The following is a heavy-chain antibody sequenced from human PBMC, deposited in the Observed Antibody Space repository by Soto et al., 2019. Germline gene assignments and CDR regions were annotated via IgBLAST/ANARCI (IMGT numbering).Heavy chain of an antibody. CDR1: GFTFSGSA. Sequence: GGSLRLSCAASGFTFSGSAMHWVRQASGKGLEWVGRIRIKANSYATAYAASVKGRFTISRDDSKNTAYLQMNSLKTEDTAVYYCTRSGGGKDYWGQGTLVTVSS. J-gene: IGHJ4*02. CDR2: IRIKANSYAT. CDR3: TRSGGGKDY. D-gene: IGHD3-16*01. V-gene: IGHV3-73*01.